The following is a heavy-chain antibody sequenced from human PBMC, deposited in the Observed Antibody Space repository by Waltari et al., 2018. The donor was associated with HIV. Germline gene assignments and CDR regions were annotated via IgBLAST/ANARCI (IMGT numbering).Heavy chain of an antibody. CDR3: AKTGYDSGWTFDS. J-gene: IGHJ5*01. V-gene: IGHV3-23*01. CDR2: ISGSGVTE. CDR1: GFTFSNYP. Sequence: VQLLESGGGLVQAGGSLILPCAASGFTFSNYPMSWIRQAPGKGPEWVSGISGSGVTEYYADSVRGRFTISRDDSRNTLDLQMTNLRAEDTAMYYCAKTGYDSGWTFDSWGQGTLVTVSS. D-gene: IGHD6-19*01.